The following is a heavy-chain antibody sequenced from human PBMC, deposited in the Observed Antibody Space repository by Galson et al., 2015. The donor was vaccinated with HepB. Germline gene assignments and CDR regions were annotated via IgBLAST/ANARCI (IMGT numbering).Heavy chain of an antibody. D-gene: IGHD3-10*01. CDR1: GYTFTDYY. V-gene: IGHV1-2*06. J-gene: IGHJ6*02. CDR2: IYPKSGGT. Sequence: SVKVSCKASGYTFTDYYIHWVRQAPGQGLEWMGRIYPKSGGTVYAQRFQGRLTMTRDTSISTAYMDLSTLKSDDMAVFYCARQGYFGSGRRPGMDVWGQGTTVTVSS. CDR3: ARQGYFGSGRRPGMDV.